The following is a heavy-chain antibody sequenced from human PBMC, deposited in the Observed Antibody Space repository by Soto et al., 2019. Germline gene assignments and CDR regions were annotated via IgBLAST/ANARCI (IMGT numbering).Heavy chain of an antibody. V-gene: IGHV1-2*02. Sequence: ASVKVSCKPSGYTFTGHYTHWVRQAPQQGPEWMGEIGPESGATRYAEKFRGRVTMTMDTSITTVYMELRNLSPDDTAVYYCGRGRSGQIVIFYWGQGTPVTVSS. D-gene: IGHD1-26*01. CDR2: IGPESGAT. CDR3: GRGRSGQIVIFY. CDR1: GYTFTGHY. J-gene: IGHJ4*02.